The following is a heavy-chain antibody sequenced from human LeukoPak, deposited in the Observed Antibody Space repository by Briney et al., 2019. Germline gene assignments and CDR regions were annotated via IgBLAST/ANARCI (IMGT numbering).Heavy chain of an antibody. Sequence: SEPLSLTCAVYGGSFSGYYWIWLGHPPGKRLEWMGEINHSGSTNYHPSRKSRVTISVDTSKNQFSLKLSSVTAADTAVYYCAGHLGFGELLRHYFHYMDVWGKGTTVTVS. D-gene: IGHD3-10*01. J-gene: IGHJ6*03. CDR2: INHSGST. CDR1: GGSFSGYY. CDR3: AGHLGFGELLRHYFHYMDV. V-gene: IGHV4-34*01.